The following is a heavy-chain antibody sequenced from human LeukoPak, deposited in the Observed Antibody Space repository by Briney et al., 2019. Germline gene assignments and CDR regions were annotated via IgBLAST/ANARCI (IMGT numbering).Heavy chain of an antibody. CDR3: AKAPRSGSWDWFDP. CDR1: GFTFSTYA. V-gene: IGHV3-23*01. CDR2: ISDSGAST. D-gene: IGHD6-13*01. J-gene: IGHJ5*02. Sequence: GGSLRLSCAASGFTFSTYAMSWVRQAPGKGLGWVSAISDSGASTYYADSVKGRFTISRDNSKNTLYLQMNSLRAEDTAVYYCAKAPRSGSWDWFDPWGQGTLVTVSS.